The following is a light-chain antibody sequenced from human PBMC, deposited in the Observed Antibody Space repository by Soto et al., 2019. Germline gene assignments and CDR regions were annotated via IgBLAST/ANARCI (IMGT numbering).Light chain of an antibody. V-gene: IGLV1-44*01. Sequence: QSVLTQPPSASGTPGQRVTISCSGSSSNIGSNAVNWYQQFPGTAPKLLIYTDNQRPSGGPDRFSGSKSGTSASLAISGLQSEDEDDYFCAAWDGSLNAYVFGTGTKLTVL. CDR1: SSNIGSNA. CDR2: TDN. J-gene: IGLJ1*01. CDR3: AAWDGSLNAYV.